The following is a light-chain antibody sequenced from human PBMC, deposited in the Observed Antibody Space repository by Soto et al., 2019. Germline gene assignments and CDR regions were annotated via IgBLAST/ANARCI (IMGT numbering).Light chain of an antibody. CDR3: QQSFNSPT. CDR2: GTS. Sequence: DIQMTQSPSSLSASVGDRVPLTCRASQNIDNLLNWYHHKPGKAPNLLISGTSTLESGVPPGFSGSGSGTVFTLTISSLQAEHVGIYYCQQSFNSPTFGQVTKLEIK. J-gene: IGKJ2*01. V-gene: IGKV1-39*01. CDR1: QNIDNL.